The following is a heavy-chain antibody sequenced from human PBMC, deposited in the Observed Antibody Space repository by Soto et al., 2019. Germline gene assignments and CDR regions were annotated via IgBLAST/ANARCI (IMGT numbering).Heavy chain of an antibody. D-gene: IGHD3-10*01. CDR2: IWYDGSNK. V-gene: IGHV3-33*01. J-gene: IGHJ6*02. CDR3: ARDGVRGVTGYYYDGMDV. Sequence: GGSLRLSCAASGFTFSSYGMHWVRQAPGKGLEWVAVIWYDGSNKYYADSVKGRFTISRDNSKNTLYLQMNSLRAEDTAVYYCARDGVRGVTGYYYDGMDVWGQGTTVTVSS. CDR1: GFTFSSYG.